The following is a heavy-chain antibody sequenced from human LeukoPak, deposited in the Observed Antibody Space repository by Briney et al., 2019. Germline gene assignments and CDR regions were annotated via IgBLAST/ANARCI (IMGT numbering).Heavy chain of an antibody. CDR1: RDSISDYY. CDR2: ISYSGST. V-gene: IGHV4-59*03. Sequence: SETLSVTCTVSRDSISDYYWSWIRQPPGKGLEWIGYISYSGSTNYNPSLKTRVTISIDTSKNQFSLKLSSVTAADTAVYYCAEGYNPYYFDYWGQGALVTVSS. J-gene: IGHJ4*02. CDR3: AEGYNPYYFDY. D-gene: IGHD1-14*01.